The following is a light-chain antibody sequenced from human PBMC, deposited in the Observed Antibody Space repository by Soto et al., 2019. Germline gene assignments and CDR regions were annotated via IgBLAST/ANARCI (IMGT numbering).Light chain of an antibody. V-gene: IGKV1-33*01. CDR2: DAS. J-gene: IGKJ3*01. CDR1: QDIRNY. CDR3: QQYDHLPFT. Sequence: DIPMTQSPSSVSASVGDRVTITCQASQDIRNYLNWYQQKPGKAPKLMIYDASNLETGVPSRFSGSGSVTDFAFTISSLQPEDIATYYCQQYDHLPFTFGPGTKVDIK.